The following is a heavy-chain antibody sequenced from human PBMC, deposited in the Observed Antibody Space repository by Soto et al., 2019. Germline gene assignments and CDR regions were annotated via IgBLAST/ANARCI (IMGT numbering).Heavy chain of an antibody. J-gene: IGHJ4*02. Sequence: PSDTLSLTCTVSGGSFSDFSWTWIRQPPGKGLDWSGEINESGITNYTPSLYKRITISQATSTNPFSLKLRAVTAAGTAVYNCVRASHNQCSYDRSYFYHYVDYWGQGSMVTVYS. CDR2: INESGIT. V-gene: IGHV4-34*01. CDR3: VRASHNQCSYDRSYFYHYVDY. D-gene: IGHD3-22*01. CDR1: GGSFSDFS.